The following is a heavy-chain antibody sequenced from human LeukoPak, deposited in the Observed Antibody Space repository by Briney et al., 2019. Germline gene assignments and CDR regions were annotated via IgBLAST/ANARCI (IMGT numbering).Heavy chain of an antibody. CDR1: GFTLSRNW. CDR2: INIDGSST. Sequence: PGGSLRLSCAASGFTLSRNWMYWVRQAPGKGLVWVSRINIDGSSTSYADSVKGRFTISRDNAKNTLYLQMNSLRAEDTAVYYCASGSGSYFPGYWGQGTLVTVSS. V-gene: IGHV3-74*01. J-gene: IGHJ4*02. D-gene: IGHD3-10*01. CDR3: ASGSGSYFPGY.